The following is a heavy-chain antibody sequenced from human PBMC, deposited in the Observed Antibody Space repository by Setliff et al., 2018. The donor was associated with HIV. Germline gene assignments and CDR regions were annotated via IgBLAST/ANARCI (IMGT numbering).Heavy chain of an antibody. CDR2: IYYSGST. J-gene: IGHJ4*02. CDR1: GGSISSYY. CDR3: AKNSLYLQMNSLRAEDTAVYYCAKDYYDFVWGSSLAY. D-gene: IGHD3-16*01. Sequence: SETLSLTCTVSGGSISSYYGSWIRQSAGKGLEWIGRIYYSGSTYYNPSLKSRLTMSVDPSKNQFSLRLNSVKGRFTISRDNAKNSLYLQMNSLRAEDTAVYYCAKDYYDFVWGSSLAYWGQGTLVTVSS. V-gene: IGHV4-4*07.